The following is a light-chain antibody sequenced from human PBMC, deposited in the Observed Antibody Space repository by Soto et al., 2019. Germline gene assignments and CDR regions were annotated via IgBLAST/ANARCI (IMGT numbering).Light chain of an antibody. Sequence: DIQMTQSPSSLSASVGDRVSITCRANQTIRHFLQWYQQKPGKVPKFLIYAASSLVDGVPSRFSGSGSGADFTLTISSLQPEEFATYYCQQSYSIPYTFGQGTNLDIK. CDR3: QQSYSIPYT. CDR2: AAS. J-gene: IGKJ2*01. V-gene: IGKV1-39*01. CDR1: QTIRHF.